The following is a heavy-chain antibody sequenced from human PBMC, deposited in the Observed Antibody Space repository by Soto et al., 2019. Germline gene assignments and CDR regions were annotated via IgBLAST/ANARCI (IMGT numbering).Heavy chain of an antibody. Sequence: VKVSCKASGYTFTSYAMHWVRQAPGQRLEWMGWINAGNGNTKYSQKFQGRVTITRDTSASTAYMELSSLRSEDTAVYYCARVLVGATTWFDPWGQGTLVTVSS. J-gene: IGHJ5*02. V-gene: IGHV1-3*01. CDR2: INAGNGNT. CDR1: GYTFTSYA. CDR3: ARVLVGATTWFDP. D-gene: IGHD1-26*01.